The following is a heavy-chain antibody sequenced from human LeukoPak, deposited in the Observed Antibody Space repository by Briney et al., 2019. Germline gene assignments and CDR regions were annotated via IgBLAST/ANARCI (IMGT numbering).Heavy chain of an antibody. CDR2: IIPIFGTA. J-gene: IGHJ5*02. V-gene: IGHV1-69*13. D-gene: IGHD3-9*01. CDR1: GGTFSSYA. Sequence: GASVKVSCKASGGTFSSYAISWVRQAPGQGLEWMGGIIPIFGTANYAQKFQGRVTITADESTSTAYMELSRLRSDDTAVYYCARDQGRYYDILTGYYPNWFDPWGQGTLVTVSS. CDR3: ARDQGRYYDILTGYYPNWFDP.